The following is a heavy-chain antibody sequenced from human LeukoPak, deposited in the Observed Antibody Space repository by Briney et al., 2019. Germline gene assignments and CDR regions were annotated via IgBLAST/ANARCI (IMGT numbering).Heavy chain of an antibody. CDR2: IYTSGST. J-gene: IGHJ4*02. Sequence: PSQTLSLTCTVSGGSISSGSYYWIWIRQPAGKGLEWIGRIYTSGSTNYNPSLKSRVTISVDTSKNQFSLKLSSLTAADTAVYYCARVTTGGYYNCWGQGTLVTVSS. V-gene: IGHV4-61*02. D-gene: IGHD3-22*01. CDR3: ARVTTGGYYNC. CDR1: GGSISSGSYY.